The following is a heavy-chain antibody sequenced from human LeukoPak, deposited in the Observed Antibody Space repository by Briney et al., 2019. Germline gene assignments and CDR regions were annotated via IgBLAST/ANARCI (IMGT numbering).Heavy chain of an antibody. Sequence: SETLSLTCTVSGGSISSYYWSWIRQPPGTGLEWIGYIYYSGSTNYNPSLKSRVTISVDTSKNQFSLKLSSVTAADTAVYYCARTYCSGGSCYSDYWGQGTLVTVSS. V-gene: IGHV4-59*01. J-gene: IGHJ4*02. CDR2: IYYSGST. CDR1: GGSISSYY. D-gene: IGHD2-15*01. CDR3: ARTYCSGGSCYSDY.